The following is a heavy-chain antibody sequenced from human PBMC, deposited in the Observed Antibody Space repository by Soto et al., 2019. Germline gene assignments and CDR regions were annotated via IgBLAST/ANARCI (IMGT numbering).Heavy chain of an antibody. Sequence: QVQLQESGPRLVKPSETLSLTCTVSGGSISHFYWSWIRQSPGKGLEWLGYIYDSGSTSYNPSLKSRVTVSMDTSKAQFSVNLSSVTAADSAVYCFAASYYAIVTGHFAFDIWGHGTMVTVSS. CDR3: AASYYAIVTGHFAFDI. D-gene: IGHD2-21*01. V-gene: IGHV4-59*01. CDR2: IYDSGST. J-gene: IGHJ3*02. CDR1: GGSISHFY.